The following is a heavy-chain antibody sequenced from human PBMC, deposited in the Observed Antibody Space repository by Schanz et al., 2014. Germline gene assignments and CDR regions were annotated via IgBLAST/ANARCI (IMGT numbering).Heavy chain of an antibody. D-gene: IGHD3-10*01. CDR3: GRVKGLVRGVTPGGLDC. CDR1: GYSFNDYY. J-gene: IGHJ4*02. CDR2: INPHNGVA. V-gene: IGHV1-2*02. Sequence: QVQLVQSGAEVKKPGASVKVSCKTFGYSFNDYYVHWVRQAPGQGLEWMGWINPHNGVAKYAQKYQGRVTMTSDTSINTAYMEVSGLSFNDTAVYYCGRVKGLVRGVTPGGLDCWGQGTRVAVSS.